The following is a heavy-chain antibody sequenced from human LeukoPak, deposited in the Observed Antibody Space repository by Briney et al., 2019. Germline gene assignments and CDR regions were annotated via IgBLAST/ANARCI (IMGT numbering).Heavy chain of an antibody. D-gene: IGHD3-9*01. CDR1: GYTFTSYA. Sequence: GASVKVSCKASGYTFTSYAMNWVRQAPGQGLEWMGWISGYNGNTNYAQKFQGRVTMTTDTSTNTAYMELRSLRSDDTAVYYCTREATGYSWFDPWGQGTLVTVSS. V-gene: IGHV1-18*01. J-gene: IGHJ5*02. CDR2: ISGYNGNT. CDR3: TREATGYSWFDP.